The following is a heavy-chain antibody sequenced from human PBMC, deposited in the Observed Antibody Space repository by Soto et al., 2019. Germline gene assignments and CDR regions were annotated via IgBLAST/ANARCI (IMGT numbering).Heavy chain of an antibody. CDR3: ARDLFGVAVAGFDY. J-gene: IGHJ4*02. CDR2: ISSSSRTI. CDR1: GFTFSSYS. D-gene: IGHD6-19*01. Sequence: GGSLRLSCAASGFTFSSYSMNWVRQAPGKGLEWVSYISSSSRTIYYADSVKGRFTISRDNAKNSLYLQMNSLRDEDTAVYYCARDLFGVAVAGFDYWGQGTLVTVSS. V-gene: IGHV3-48*02.